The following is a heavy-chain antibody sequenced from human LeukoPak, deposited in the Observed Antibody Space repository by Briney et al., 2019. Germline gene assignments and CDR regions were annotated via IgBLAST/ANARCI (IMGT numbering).Heavy chain of an antibody. Sequence: PGGSLRLSCAASGFTFSSYAMSWVRQAPGKGLEWVSAISGSGGSTYYADSVKGRFTISRDNSKNTLYLQMNSLRAEDTAVYYCAKDPRSIARGGNWFDPWGQGTLVTVSS. CDR1: GFTFSSYA. CDR3: AKDPRSIARGGNWFDP. D-gene: IGHD6-6*01. J-gene: IGHJ5*02. CDR2: ISGSGGST. V-gene: IGHV3-23*01.